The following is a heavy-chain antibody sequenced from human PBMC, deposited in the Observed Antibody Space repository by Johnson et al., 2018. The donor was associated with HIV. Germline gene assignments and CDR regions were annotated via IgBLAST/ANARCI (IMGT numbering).Heavy chain of an antibody. CDR3: AKVRWELSSIGAFDI. V-gene: IGHV3-33*06. CDR1: GFTFSYYG. Sequence: QVQLVESWGGVVQPGRSLRLSCAASGFTFSYYGIHWVRQAPGKGLEWVAVIWYDGSNKYYADSVKGRFTISRDNSKNTLYLQMNSLRAEDTAVYYCAKVRWELSSIGAFDIWGQGTMVTVSS. J-gene: IGHJ3*02. D-gene: IGHD1-26*01. CDR2: IWYDGSNK.